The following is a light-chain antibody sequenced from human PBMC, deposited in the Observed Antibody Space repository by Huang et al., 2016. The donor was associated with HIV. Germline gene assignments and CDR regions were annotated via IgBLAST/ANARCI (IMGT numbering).Light chain of an antibody. V-gene: IGKV1-39*01. CDR1: QSISSY. CDR2: TTS. CDR3: QQSYRTPWA. J-gene: IGKJ1*01. Sequence: DIQLTQSPLSLSSSVVDRVTIPCRASQSISSYLNWYQQKPGKAPKVLIYTTSTLQSWVPSRFRGSGSGTDFSLTISSLQPEDFATYYCQQSYRTPWAFGQGTKVEIK.